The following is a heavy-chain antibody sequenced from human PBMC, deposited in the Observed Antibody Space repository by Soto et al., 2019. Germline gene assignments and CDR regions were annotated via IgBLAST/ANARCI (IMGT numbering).Heavy chain of an antibody. V-gene: IGHV1-18*01. CDR2: ISAYNGNT. J-gene: IGHJ4*02. CDR1: GYTFTSYG. D-gene: IGHD6-19*01. CDR3: ARAQQWLGDGYFDY. Sequence: ASVKVSCKASGYTFTSYGISWVRQAPGQGLEWMGWISAYNGNTNYAQKLQGRVTMTTDTSTSTAYMELRSLRSDDTAVYYCARAQQWLGDGYFDYWGQGTLVTVSS.